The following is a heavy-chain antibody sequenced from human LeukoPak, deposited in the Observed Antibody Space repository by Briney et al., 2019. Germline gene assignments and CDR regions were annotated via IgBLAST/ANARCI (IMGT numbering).Heavy chain of an antibody. CDR2: MSTDGSLQ. D-gene: IGHD6-19*01. CDR1: GFTFSNYA. V-gene: IGHV3-30*01. J-gene: IGHJ5*02. CDR3: GRQVAPGQWLVNL. Sequence: GGSLRLPCVASGFTFSNYAIHWVRRPPGKGLEWVAVMSTDGSLQYYANSVKGRFTISRDNYKSTLFLQMNSLSAADTAVYYCGRQVAPGQWLVNLWGQGTLVTVSS.